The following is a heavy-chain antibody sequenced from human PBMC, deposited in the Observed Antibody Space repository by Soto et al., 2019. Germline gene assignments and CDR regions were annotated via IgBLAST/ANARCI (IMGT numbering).Heavy chain of an antibody. D-gene: IGHD3-10*01. V-gene: IGHV4-59*08. Sequence: PSETLSLTCTVSGGSISSYYWSWFRQPPGKRMEWIGYVHHSWGSSYNPSLQSRVAISLDTSKSQFSLKVTSVTATDTAVYYCARQGFGPLHGLVDVWGQGTTVTVSS. CDR1: GGSISSYY. CDR2: VHHSWGS. CDR3: ARQGFGPLHGLVDV. J-gene: IGHJ6*02.